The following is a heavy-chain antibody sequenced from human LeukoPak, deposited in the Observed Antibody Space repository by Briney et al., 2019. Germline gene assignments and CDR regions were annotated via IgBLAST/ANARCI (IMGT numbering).Heavy chain of an antibody. CDR1: ELTLVAYA. V-gene: IGHV3-33*01. CDR3: ARENSVAGTTSFDY. J-gene: IGHJ4*02. D-gene: IGHD6-19*01. CDR2: IWYDGSNK. Sequence: QPGGPWEFPLARPELTLVAYARNGSGQVPGKGWEGGQVIWYDGSNKYYADSVKGRFTISRDNSKNTLYLQMNSLRAEDTAVYYCARENSVAGTTSFDYWGQGTLVTVSS.